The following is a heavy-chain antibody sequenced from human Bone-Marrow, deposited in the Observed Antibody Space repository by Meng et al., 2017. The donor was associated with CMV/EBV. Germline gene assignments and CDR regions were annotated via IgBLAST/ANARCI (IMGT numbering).Heavy chain of an antibody. CDR1: GFTFSSYW. Sequence: LSLTCAASGFTFSSYWMSWVRQAPGKGLEWVANIKQDGSEKYYVDSVKGRFTISRDNAKNSLYLQMNSLRAEDTAVYYCASNYDYPTYGPGYYYYGMDVWGQGTTVTVSS. CDR2: IKQDGSEK. CDR3: ASNYDYPTYGPGYYYYGMDV. V-gene: IGHV3-7*01. D-gene: IGHD3-3*01. J-gene: IGHJ6*02.